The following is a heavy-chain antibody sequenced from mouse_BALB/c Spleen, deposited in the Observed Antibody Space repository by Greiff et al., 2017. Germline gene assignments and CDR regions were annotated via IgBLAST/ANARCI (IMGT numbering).Heavy chain of an antibody. V-gene: IGHV14-3*02. CDR3: ARGRRGYAMDY. CDR2: IDPANGNT. CDR1: GFNIKDTY. D-gene: IGHD2-12*01. J-gene: IGHJ4*01. Sequence: VHVKQSGAELVKPGASVKLSCTASGFNIKDTYMHWVKQRPEQGLEWIGRIDPANGNTKYDPKFQGKATITADTSSNTAYLQLSSLTSEDTAVYYCARGRRGYAMDYWGQGTSVTVSS.